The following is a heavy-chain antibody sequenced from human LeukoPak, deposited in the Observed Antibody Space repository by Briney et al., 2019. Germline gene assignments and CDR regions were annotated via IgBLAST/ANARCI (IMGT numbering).Heavy chain of an antibody. Sequence: GGSLRLSCAASGFTFHNHGMAWVRQAPGKGLEWVSSLSWNGGETRYADSVKGRFTISRDNAKNTLYLQMNSLRAEDTAVYYCARGLTIFGVVNDAFDIWGQGTMVTVSS. J-gene: IGHJ3*02. CDR3: ARGLTIFGVVNDAFDI. CDR1: GFTFHNHG. CDR2: LSWNGGET. D-gene: IGHD3-3*01. V-gene: IGHV3-20*04.